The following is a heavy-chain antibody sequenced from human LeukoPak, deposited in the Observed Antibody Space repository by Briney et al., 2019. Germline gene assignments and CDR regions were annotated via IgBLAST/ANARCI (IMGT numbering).Heavy chain of an antibody. D-gene: IGHD4-23*01. CDR3: ARDGGNSFYYYYGMDV. Sequence: PSETLSLTCAVYGVSFSGYYWSWIRQPPGKGLEWIGEIKHSGSTNYNPSLKSRVTISVDTSKNQFSLKLSSVTAADTAVYYCARDGGNSFYYYYGMDVWGQGTTVTVSS. CDR1: GVSFSGYY. J-gene: IGHJ6*02. CDR2: IKHSGST. V-gene: IGHV4-34*01.